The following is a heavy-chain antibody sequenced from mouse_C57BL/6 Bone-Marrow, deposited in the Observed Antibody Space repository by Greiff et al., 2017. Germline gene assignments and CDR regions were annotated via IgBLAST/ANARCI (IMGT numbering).Heavy chain of an antibody. CDR2: INPNNGGT. CDR3: ARDYTMPGGFDY. Sequence: EVQLQQSGPELVKPGASVKISCKASGYTFTDYYMNWVKQSHGKSLEWIGDINPNNGGTSYNQKFKGKATLTVDKSSSTAYMELRSLTSEDSAVYYCARDYTMPGGFDYWGQGTTLTVSS. V-gene: IGHV1-26*01. D-gene: IGHD1-1*02. CDR1: GYTFTDYY. J-gene: IGHJ2*01.